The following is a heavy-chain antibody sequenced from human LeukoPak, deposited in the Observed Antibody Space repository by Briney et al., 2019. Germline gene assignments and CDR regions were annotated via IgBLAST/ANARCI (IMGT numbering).Heavy chain of an antibody. CDR3: ARLGRYYYYMDV. CDR1: GFTFSSYD. CDR2: ISSSSSYI. J-gene: IGHJ6*03. Sequence: GGSLRLSCAASGFTFSSYDMNWVRQAPGKGLEWVSSISSSSSYIYYADSVKGRFTISRDNAKNSLYLQMKSLRAEDTAVYHCARLGRYYYYMDVWGKGTPVTVSS. V-gene: IGHV3-21*01.